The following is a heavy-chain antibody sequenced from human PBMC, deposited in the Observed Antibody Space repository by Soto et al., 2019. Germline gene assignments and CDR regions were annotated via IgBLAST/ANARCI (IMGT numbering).Heavy chain of an antibody. CDR3: ARGRDGYKSFDY. D-gene: IGHD5-12*01. J-gene: IGHJ4*02. CDR1: GYTFTSYY. CDR2: INPSGGST. V-gene: IGHV1-46*03. Sequence: QVQLVQSGAEVKKPGASVKVSCKASGYTFTSYYMHWVRQAPGQGLEWMGIINPSGGSTSYAQKFQGRVNMNRDTSTGTGYMELSSLRSEDTAVYYCARGRDGYKSFDYWGQGTLVTVSS.